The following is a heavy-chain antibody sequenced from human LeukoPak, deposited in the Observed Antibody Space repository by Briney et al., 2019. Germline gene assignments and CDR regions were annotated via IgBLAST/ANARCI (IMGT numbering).Heavy chain of an antibody. CDR1: GYTFTGYY. CDR3: ARDLESYDFWSGRYYYYYMDV. V-gene: IGHV1-2*02. Sequence: ASVKVSRKASGYTFTGYYMHWVRQAPGQGLEWMGWINPNSGGTNYAQKFQGRVTMTRDTSISTAYMELSRLRSDDTAVYYCARDLESYDFWSGRYYYYYMDVWGKGTTVTVSS. D-gene: IGHD3-3*01. CDR2: INPNSGGT. J-gene: IGHJ6*03.